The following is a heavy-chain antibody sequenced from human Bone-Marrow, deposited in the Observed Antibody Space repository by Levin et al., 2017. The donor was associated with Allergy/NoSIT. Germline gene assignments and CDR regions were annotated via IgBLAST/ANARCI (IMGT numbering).Heavy chain of an antibody. V-gene: IGHV4-39*01. CDR1: GGSISSSSYY. D-gene: IGHD3-3*01. Sequence: SQTLSLTCTVSGGSISSSSYYWGWIRQPPGKGLEWIGSIYYSGSTYYNPSLKSRVTISVDTSKNQFSLKLSSVTAADTAVYYCVGEFWSGYYPLYYYGMDVWGQGTTVTVSS. CDR3: VGEFWSGYYPLYYYGMDV. J-gene: IGHJ6*02. CDR2: IYYSGST.